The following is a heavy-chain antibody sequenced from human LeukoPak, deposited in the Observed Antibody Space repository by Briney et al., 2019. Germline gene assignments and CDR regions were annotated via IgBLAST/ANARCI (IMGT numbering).Heavy chain of an antibody. J-gene: IGHJ5*02. V-gene: IGHV4-59*08. CDR1: GGSISSYY. D-gene: IGHD3-16*01. Sequence: SETLSLTCTVSGGSISSYYWSWIRQPPGKGLEWIGYRSYTGSTNYNPSLMSRVTISIDTSKNQFSLKLSSVTAADTAVYYCARLKWGRFDPWGQGTLVTVPS. CDR3: ARLKWGRFDP. CDR2: RSYTGST.